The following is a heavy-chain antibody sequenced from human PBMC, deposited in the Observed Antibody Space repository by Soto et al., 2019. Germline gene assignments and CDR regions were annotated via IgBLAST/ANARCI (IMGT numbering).Heavy chain of an antibody. J-gene: IGHJ4*02. CDR3: ARDAGELPVVTVGVFVF. V-gene: IGHV3-23*01. Sequence: PGGSLSLACAASGFTFSNYAMSLVRQAAGKGLEWVSAFSGSGDSTFYADSVKGRFTVSRDNSKKTLYLQLNSLRDEDTAVYYCARDAGELPVVTVGVFVFWGRGTLVTVSS. CDR1: GFTFSNYA. D-gene: IGHD3-22*01. CDR2: FSGSGDST.